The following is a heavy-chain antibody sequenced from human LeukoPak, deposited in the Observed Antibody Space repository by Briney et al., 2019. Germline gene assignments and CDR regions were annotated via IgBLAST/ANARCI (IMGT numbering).Heavy chain of an antibody. V-gene: IGHV3-9*02. J-gene: IGHJ3*02. CDR2: ISWNGGSI. CDR1: GFASDDYA. Sequence: SLRLSCAASGFASDDYAMHWVRQAPGKGLEWVSGISWNGGSIGYADSVKGRFTISRDNAKNSLYLQMNSLRAEDTALYYCAKALLSGGYAFDIWGQGTMVTVSS. D-gene: IGHD5-12*01. CDR3: AKALLSGGYAFDI.